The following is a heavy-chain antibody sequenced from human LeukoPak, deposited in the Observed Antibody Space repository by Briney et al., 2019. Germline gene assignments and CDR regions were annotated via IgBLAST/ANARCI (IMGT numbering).Heavy chain of an antibody. J-gene: IGHJ4*02. D-gene: IGHD1-20*01. CDR1: GFNLRAYN. V-gene: IGHV3-21*01. CDR3: ARDDNWNDKPFGC. CDR2: ISTSSTYI. Sequence: PGGSLRLSCAASGFNLRAYNMNWVRQAPGKGLEWVSSISTSSTYIYYADSVKGRFTISRDNAENSLYLQMHSLRVEDTALYYCARDDNWNDKPFGCWGQGTLVTVSS.